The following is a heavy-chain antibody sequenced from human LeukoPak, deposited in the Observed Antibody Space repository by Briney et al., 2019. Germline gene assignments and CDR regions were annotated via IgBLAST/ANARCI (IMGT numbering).Heavy chain of an antibody. V-gene: IGHV3-21*01. CDR1: GFTFSSYS. J-gene: IGHJ3*02. CDR3: ARDGADYYDSSGYFRAFDI. D-gene: IGHD3-22*01. Sequence: RTGGSLRLSCAASGFTFSSYSMNWVRQAPGKGLEWVSSISSSSSYIYYADSVKGRFTISRDNAKNSLYLQMNSLRAEDTAVYYCARDGADYYDSSGYFRAFDIWGQGTMVTVSS. CDR2: ISSSSSYI.